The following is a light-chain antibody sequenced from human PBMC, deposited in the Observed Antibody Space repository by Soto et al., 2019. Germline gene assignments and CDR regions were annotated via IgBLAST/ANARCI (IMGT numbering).Light chain of an antibody. J-gene: IGKJ4*01. CDR1: QSISSH. CDR2: DAS. CDR3: QQRSTWPLT. Sequence: EIVLTQSPATLSLSPGERATLSCRASQSISSHLAWYQQKPGQTPRLLMYDASNRATAVPARFSGSGSGTDFTLTISSLEPEDLEVYYCQQRSTWPLTFGGGTKVEIK. V-gene: IGKV3-11*01.